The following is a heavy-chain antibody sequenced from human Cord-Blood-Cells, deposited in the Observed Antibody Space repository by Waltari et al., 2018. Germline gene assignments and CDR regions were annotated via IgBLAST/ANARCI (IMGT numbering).Heavy chain of an antibody. J-gene: IGHJ4*02. V-gene: IGHV1-2*02. CDR2: INPNGGGT. D-gene: IGHD6-13*01. CDR1: GYTFTGYY. Sequence: QVQLVQSGAEVKKPGASVKVSCKASGYTFTGYYMHWVRQAPGQGLEWMGWINPNGGGTNYAQKLQGRVTMTRDTSISTAYMERSRLRSDDTAVYYCARAWYSSSWYDYWGQGTLVTVSS. CDR3: ARAWYSSSWYDY.